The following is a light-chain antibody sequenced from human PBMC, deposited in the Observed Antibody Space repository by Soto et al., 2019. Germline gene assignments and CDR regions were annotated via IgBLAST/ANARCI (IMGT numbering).Light chain of an antibody. CDR2: SNN. J-gene: IGLJ1*01. CDR3: ATWADGLNSDV. CDR1: SSNIGSNT. V-gene: IGLV1-44*01. Sequence: QTVVTQPPSASGTPGQRVTISCSGSSSNIGSNTVSWYQQLPQRAPKLLIFSNNQRPSGVPDRFSGSKSGTSASLAISGLQSEDEADYYCATWADGLNSDVFGTGTKLTVL.